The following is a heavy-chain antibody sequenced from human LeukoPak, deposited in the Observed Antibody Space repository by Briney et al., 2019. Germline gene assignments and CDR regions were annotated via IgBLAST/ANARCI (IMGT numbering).Heavy chain of an antibody. V-gene: IGHV3-30*02. D-gene: IGHD2-8*02. CDR2: IWSDGNNR. Sequence: GGSLRLSRAASGFTFRNYGMHWVRQARSKGVEWVSFIWSDGNNRFYADSVKGRFTISRDNSKNMLYLQMDTLRAEDTALYYCAKDPGASVSGFYMDVWGKGTTVIVSS. CDR1: GFTFRNYG. J-gene: IGHJ6*03. CDR3: AKDPGASVSGFYMDV.